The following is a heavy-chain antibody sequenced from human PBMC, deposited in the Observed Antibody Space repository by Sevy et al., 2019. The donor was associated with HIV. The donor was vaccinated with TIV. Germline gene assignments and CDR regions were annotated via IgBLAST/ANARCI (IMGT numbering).Heavy chain of an antibody. CDR1: ADSIDSISNYY. CDR2: IYHSGT. J-gene: IGHJ4*02. Sequence: SETLSLTCTVFADSIDSISNYYWTWVRQPPGKGLEWLGYIYHSGTNYNPSLKSRISISLDTSKKQFSLKLKSVTAADTAVYFCARVLSGLRFDYWGQGILVTVSS. D-gene: IGHD5-12*01. CDR3: ARVLSGLRFDY. V-gene: IGHV4-61*01.